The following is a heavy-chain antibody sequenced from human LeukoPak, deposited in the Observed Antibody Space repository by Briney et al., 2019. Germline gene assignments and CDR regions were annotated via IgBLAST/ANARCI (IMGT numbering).Heavy chain of an antibody. J-gene: IGHJ4*02. D-gene: IGHD3-10*01. Sequence: GGSLRLSCAASGFTFSNYWMHWVRQAPGEGLVWVSHIKPDGSITDYADPVKGRFTISRDNAKNTVYLQMHSLRAGDTAIYYCVRDAIGGFNYWGQGILVTVSS. V-gene: IGHV3-74*01. CDR2: IKPDGSIT. CDR1: GFTFSNYW. CDR3: VRDAIGGFNY.